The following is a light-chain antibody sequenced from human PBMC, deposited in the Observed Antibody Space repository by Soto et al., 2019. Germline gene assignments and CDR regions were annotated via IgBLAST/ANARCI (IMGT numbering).Light chain of an antibody. CDR1: QYISNY. CDR3: QQYNSYSGM. Sequence: DIQMTQSPSSLSASVGDTVTITCRASQYISNYVAWFQQKPGQAPKSLIYAASKLHSGVPSKFTGSGSGTDFTLTISSLQPDDSATYYCQQYNSYSGMFGQGTKVDIK. V-gene: IGKV1-16*02. J-gene: IGKJ1*01. CDR2: AAS.